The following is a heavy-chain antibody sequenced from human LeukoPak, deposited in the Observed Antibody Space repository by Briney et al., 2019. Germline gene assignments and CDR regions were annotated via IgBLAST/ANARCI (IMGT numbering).Heavy chain of an antibody. CDR2: INPSGGTT. CDR3: ARQRGGQYEDGFDI. V-gene: IGHV1-46*01. J-gene: IGHJ3*02. Sequence: ASVKVSCKASGYTFTSNYMHWVRQAPGQGLEWMGIINPSGGTTIYAQKFQGRVTMTRDTSKSTVYMELSSLSSEDTAVYYCARQRGGQYEDGFDIWGQGTMVTVSS. CDR1: GYTFTSNY. D-gene: IGHD2-8*01.